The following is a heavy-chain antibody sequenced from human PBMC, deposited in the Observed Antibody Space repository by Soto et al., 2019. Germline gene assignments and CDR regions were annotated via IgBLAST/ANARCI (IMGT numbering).Heavy chain of an antibody. J-gene: IGHJ6*02. D-gene: IGHD4-17*01. CDR3: ARDPGDGDSEGYYSYGMDV. Sequence: QVQLQESGPGLVKPSGTLSLTCAVSGGSISSSNWWSWVRQPPGKGLEWIGEIYDSGSTNYNPSLKSRVTISGDKSKNQCSLKLSSVTAADTAVYYCARDPGDGDSEGYYSYGMDVWGQGTTVTVSS. CDR2: IYDSGST. V-gene: IGHV4-4*02. CDR1: GGSISSSNW.